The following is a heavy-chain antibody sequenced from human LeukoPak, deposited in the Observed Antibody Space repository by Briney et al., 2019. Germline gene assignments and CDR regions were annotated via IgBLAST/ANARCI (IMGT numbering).Heavy chain of an antibody. J-gene: IGHJ3*02. CDR2: INHSGST. D-gene: IGHD6-19*01. V-gene: IGHV4-34*01. CDR3: ASLGSSVAAAFDI. Sequence: SETLSLTCAVSGGSFSGYYWSWIRQPPGKGLEWIGEINHSGSTNYNPSLKSRVTISVDTSKNQFSLKLSPVTAADTAVYYCASLGSSVAAAFDIWGQGTMVTVSS. CDR1: GGSFSGYY.